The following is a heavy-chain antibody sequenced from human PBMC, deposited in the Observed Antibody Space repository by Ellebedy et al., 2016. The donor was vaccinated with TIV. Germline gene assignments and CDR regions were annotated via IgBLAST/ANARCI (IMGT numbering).Heavy chain of an antibody. Sequence: SETLSLTCTVSGASISSSDDYWGWLRQPPGRGLEWIGSIHFCGNTYYSASLMSRVTISVDTSKNQFALKLNSVTAADTAVYYCTGLIAVAGNGYWGQGTLVTVSS. J-gene: IGHJ4*02. D-gene: IGHD6-19*01. CDR1: GASISSSDDY. V-gene: IGHV4-39*06. CDR2: IHFCGNT. CDR3: TGLIAVAGNGY.